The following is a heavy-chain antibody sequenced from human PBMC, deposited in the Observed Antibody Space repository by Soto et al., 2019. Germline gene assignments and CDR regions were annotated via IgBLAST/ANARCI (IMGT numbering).Heavy chain of an antibody. J-gene: IGHJ6*02. Sequence: GGSLRLSCAGSGFTLITYGMTWVRQAPGKGLEWVSAITGTGGNTYYVDSVKGRFTSSRDNSKNMLYLQMNSVRVEDTAVYYCARIRGYWYGLDVWGQGTTLTV. CDR2: ITGTGGNT. CDR3: ARIRGYWYGLDV. CDR1: GFTLITYG. V-gene: IGHV3-23*01.